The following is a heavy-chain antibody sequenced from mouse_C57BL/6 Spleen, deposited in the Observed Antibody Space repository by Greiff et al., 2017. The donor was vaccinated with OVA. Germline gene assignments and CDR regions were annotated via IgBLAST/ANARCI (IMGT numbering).Heavy chain of an antibody. J-gene: IGHJ2*01. CDR3: ARGWVKGNYFDY. D-gene: IGHD1-1*02. CDR2: IDPSDSYT. V-gene: IGHV1-69*01. CDR1: GYTFTSYW. Sequence: VQLQQPGAELVMPGASVKLSCKASGYTFTSYWMHWVKQRPGQGLEWIGEIDPSDSYTNYNQKFKGKSTLTVDKSSSTAYMQLSSLTSEDSAVYYCARGWVKGNYFDYWGQGTTLTVSS.